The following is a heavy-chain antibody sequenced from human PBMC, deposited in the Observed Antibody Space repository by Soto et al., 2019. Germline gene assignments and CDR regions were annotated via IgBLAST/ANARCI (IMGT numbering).Heavy chain of an antibody. V-gene: IGHV4-31*03. Sequence: SETLSLTCTVSGGSISSGGYYWSWIRQHPGKGLEWIGYIYYSGSTYYNPSLKSRVTISVDTSKNQFSLKLSSVTAADTAVYYCARDVTYCTNGVCYLYGFDPWGQGTLVTVSS. CDR3: ARDVTYCTNGVCYLYGFDP. CDR1: GGSISSGGYY. CDR2: IYYSGST. J-gene: IGHJ5*02. D-gene: IGHD2-8*01.